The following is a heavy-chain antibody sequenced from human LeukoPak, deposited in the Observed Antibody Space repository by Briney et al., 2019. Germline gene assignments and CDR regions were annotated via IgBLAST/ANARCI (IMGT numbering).Heavy chain of an antibody. CDR1: GGSISSGSYY. Sequence: SQTLSLTCTVSGGSISSGSYYWSWIRQPAGKGLEWIGRIYTSGSTNYNPSLKSRVTISVDTSKNQFSLKLSSVTAADTAAYYCARGFCSNTRCYKEMATILPDYWGQGTLVTVSS. CDR3: ARGFCSNTRCYKEMATILPDY. J-gene: IGHJ4*02. V-gene: IGHV4-61*02. D-gene: IGHD2-2*02. CDR2: IYTSGST.